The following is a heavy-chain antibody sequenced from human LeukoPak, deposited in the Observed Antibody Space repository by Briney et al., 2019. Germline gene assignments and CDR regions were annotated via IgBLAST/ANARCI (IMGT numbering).Heavy chain of an antibody. V-gene: IGHV3-74*01. D-gene: IGHD3-9*01. J-gene: IGHJ5*02. CDR2: INSDGSST. CDR1: GFTFSSYL. CDR3: ARDPTVRYFDWLLAGWFDP. Sequence: PGGSLRLSYAASGFTFSSYLMHWVRQAPGKGLVWVSRINSDGSSTSYADSVKGRFTISRDNAKNTLYLQMNSLRAEDTAVYYCARDPTVRYFDWLLAGWFDPWGQGTLVTVSS.